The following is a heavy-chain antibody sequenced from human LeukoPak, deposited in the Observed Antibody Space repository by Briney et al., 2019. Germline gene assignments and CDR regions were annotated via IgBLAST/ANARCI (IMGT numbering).Heavy chain of an antibody. CDR1: GGSLSSNY. Sequence: SETLSLTCSISGGSLSSNYWSWIRQPAGKGLEWIGRIHASGTTNYDPSLKRRLTMSVDTSKNQFSLKLKSVTAADTAVYYCARDARQELLAGGFDFRGQGALVTVSS. J-gene: IGHJ4*02. V-gene: IGHV4-4*07. D-gene: IGHD3-10*01. CDR3: ARDARQELLAGGFDF. CDR2: IHASGTT.